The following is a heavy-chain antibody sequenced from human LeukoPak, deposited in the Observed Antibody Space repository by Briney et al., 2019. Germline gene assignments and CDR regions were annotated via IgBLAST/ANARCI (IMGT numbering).Heavy chain of an antibody. CDR1: GDTFIIND. D-gene: IGHD6-13*01. CDR3: ARVTAGGTWTFDI. CDR2: MNPNSGNT. Sequence: ASVKVSCKASGDTFIINDINWVRQATGQGLEWMGWMNPNSGNTGYAQKFQGRVTMTRNISITTVYMELTDLRSEDTAVYYCARVTAGGTWTFDIWGQGTTVTVSS. J-gene: IGHJ3*02. V-gene: IGHV1-8*02.